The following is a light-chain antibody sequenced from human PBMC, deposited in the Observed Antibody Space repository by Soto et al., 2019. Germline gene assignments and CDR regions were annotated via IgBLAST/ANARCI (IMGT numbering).Light chain of an antibody. Sequence: SYELTQPPSVSVAPGKTARITCGGNNIGSKSVHWYQQKPGQAPVLVIYYDSDRPSGIPERFSGSNSGNTATLTISRVEAGDEVDYYCQVWDSSSAHYVFGTGTKLTVL. CDR1: NIGSKS. CDR3: QVWDSSSAHYV. J-gene: IGLJ1*01. V-gene: IGLV3-21*04. CDR2: YDS.